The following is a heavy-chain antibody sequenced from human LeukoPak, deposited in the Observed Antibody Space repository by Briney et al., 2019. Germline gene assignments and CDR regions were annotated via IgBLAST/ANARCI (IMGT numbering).Heavy chain of an antibody. CDR3: ARAWSGTQYYFDY. J-gene: IGHJ4*02. Sequence: GGSLSLSCAASRFTVSNNYMSWVRQAPGNGLEWGSIIYSGGSTYYADSVKGRFTISRDNSKNTLYLQMNSLRAEDTAVYYCARAWSGTQYYFDYWGQGTLVTVSS. V-gene: IGHV3-66*01. D-gene: IGHD3-3*01. CDR2: IYSGGST. CDR1: RFTVSNNY.